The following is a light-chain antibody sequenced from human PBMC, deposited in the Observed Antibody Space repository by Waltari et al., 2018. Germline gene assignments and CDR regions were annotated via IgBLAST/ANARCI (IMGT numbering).Light chain of an antibody. CDR3: SSFAGANIWV. CDR1: SSDIGGYNF. V-gene: IGLV2-8*01. Sequence: QAALNQPRSVSGSPGQSVTIPCPGTSSDIGGYNFVYWYQQHPGTAPKVMIYEVSKRPSGVSDRFSGSKSGNTASLTISGLQAEDEADYYCSSFAGANIWVFGGGTRLTVL. CDR2: EVS. J-gene: IGLJ2*01.